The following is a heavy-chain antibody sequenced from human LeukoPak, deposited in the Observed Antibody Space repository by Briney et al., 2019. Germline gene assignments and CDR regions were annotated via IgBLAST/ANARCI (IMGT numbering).Heavy chain of an antibody. CDR1: GGSFSGYY. CDR2: INHSGST. CDR3: ARGQYQLLPGNWFDP. V-gene: IGHV4-34*01. J-gene: IGHJ5*02. D-gene: IGHD2-2*01. Sequence: SETLSLTCAVYGGSFSGYYWSWIRQPPGKGLEWIGEINHSGSTNYNPSLKSRVTISVDTSKNRFSLKLSSVTAADTAVYYCARGQYQLLPGNWFDPWGQGTLVTVSS.